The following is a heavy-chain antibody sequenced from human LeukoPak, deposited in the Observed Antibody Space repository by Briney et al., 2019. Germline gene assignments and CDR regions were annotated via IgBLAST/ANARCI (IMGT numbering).Heavy chain of an antibody. CDR1: GGSISNYY. CDR2: IYYSRSP. CDR3: ASQRRDGYHDAFDI. V-gene: IGHV4-59*08. J-gene: IGHJ3*02. D-gene: IGHD5-24*01. Sequence: SETPSLTCSVSGGSISNYYWSWIRQPPGKGLEWIGYIYYSRSPNYNPSLKSRVTISVDTSKNQFSLKLGSVTAADTAVYYCASQRRDGYHDAFDIWGQGTMVTVSS.